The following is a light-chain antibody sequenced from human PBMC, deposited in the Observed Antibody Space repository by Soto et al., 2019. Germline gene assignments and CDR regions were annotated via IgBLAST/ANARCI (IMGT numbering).Light chain of an antibody. J-gene: IGLJ2*01. Sequence: QSVLTQPPSVSGAPGQRVTISCTGSSSIIGAGYDVQWYQQPPGSAPKLLIFGNSHRTSGVPDPFSGSKSGTSASLAITGLQAEDEADYYCQSYDSSLSVYVVFGGGTKLTVL. CDR2: GNS. V-gene: IGLV1-40*01. CDR3: QSYDSSLSVYVV. CDR1: SSIIGAGYD.